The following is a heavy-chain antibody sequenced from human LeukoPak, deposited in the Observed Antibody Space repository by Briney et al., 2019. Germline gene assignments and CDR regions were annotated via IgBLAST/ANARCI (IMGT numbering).Heavy chain of an antibody. CDR2: ISDSSSLT. J-gene: IGHJ6*02. D-gene: IGHD3-10*01. CDR1: GFTFSSFG. V-gene: IGHV3-48*02. Sequence: SGVSLRLSCAASGFTFSSFGMNWVREAPGKGLEWVSYISDSSSLTYYADSVKGRYTISRDNAKNSLSLQLNSLRDEDTAVYFCAKVIRGGYGMDVWGQGTTVTVSS. CDR3: AKVIRGGYGMDV.